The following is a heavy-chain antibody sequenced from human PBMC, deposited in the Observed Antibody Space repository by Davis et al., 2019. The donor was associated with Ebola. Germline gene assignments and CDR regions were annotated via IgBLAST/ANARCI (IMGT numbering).Heavy chain of an antibody. J-gene: IGHJ4*02. CDR1: GYTFTSYD. CDR2: MNPNSGNT. Sequence: ASVKVSCKASGYTFTSYDINWVRQATGQGLEWMGWMNPNSGNTGYAQKFQGRVTITRNTSISTAYMELSSLRSEDTAVYYCARGATGDLLGGLDYWGQGTLVTVSS. D-gene: IGHD7-27*01. V-gene: IGHV1-8*03. CDR3: ARGATGDLLGGLDY.